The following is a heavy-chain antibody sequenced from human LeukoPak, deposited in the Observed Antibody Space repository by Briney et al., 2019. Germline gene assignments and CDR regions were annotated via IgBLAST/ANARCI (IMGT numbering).Heavy chain of an antibody. J-gene: IGHJ6*03. CDR3: ARWTAQQIVLLKATLRYYYMDV. CDR2: ISSSGSTI. V-gene: IGHV3-11*04. D-gene: IGHD2/OR15-2a*01. CDR1: GFTFSDYY. Sequence: GGSLRLSCAASGFTFSDYYMSWIRQAPGKGLEWVSYISSSGSTIYYADSVKGRFTITRDNAKNSLYLQLISLRAEDTAVTSCARWTAQQIVLLKATLRYYYMDVWGKGTTVTVSS.